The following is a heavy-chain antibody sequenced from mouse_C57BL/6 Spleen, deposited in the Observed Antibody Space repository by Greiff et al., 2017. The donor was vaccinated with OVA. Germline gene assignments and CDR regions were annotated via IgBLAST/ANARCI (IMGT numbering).Heavy chain of an antibody. CDR2: IYPRSGNT. CDR3: ARSGYTVGYAMDY. V-gene: IGHV1-81*01. CDR1: GYTFTSYG. Sequence: QVQLKESGAELARPGASVKLSCKASGYTFTSYGISWVKQRTGQGLEWIGEIYPRSGNTYYNEKFKGKATLTADKSSSTAYMELRSLTSEDSAVYFCARSGYTVGYAMDYWGQGTSVTVSS. J-gene: IGHJ4*01. D-gene: IGHD1-1*01.